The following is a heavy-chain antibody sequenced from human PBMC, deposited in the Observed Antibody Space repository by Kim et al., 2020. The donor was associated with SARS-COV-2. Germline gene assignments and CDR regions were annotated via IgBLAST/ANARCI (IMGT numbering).Heavy chain of an antibody. CDR1: GGSISSGGYY. D-gene: IGHD2-15*01. V-gene: IGHV4-31*03. J-gene: IGHJ5*02. CDR3: AREVVVVVAARESWFDP. CDR2: IYYSGST. Sequence: SETLSLTCTVSGGSISSGGYYWSWIRQHPGKGLEWIGHIYYSGSTYYNPSLKSRVTISVDTSKNQFSLKLSSVTAADTAVYYCAREVVVVVAARESWFDPWGQGTLVTVSS.